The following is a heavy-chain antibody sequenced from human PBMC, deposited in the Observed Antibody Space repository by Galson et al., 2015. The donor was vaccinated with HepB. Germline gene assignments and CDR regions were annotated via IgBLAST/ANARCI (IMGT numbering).Heavy chain of an antibody. CDR1: GFIFSNYG. V-gene: IGHV3-33*01. D-gene: IGHD3-22*01. CDR3: ARDLRSPYAYDSRGYLWAPGGVDL. CDR2: IWHDGRNE. Sequence: LRLSCAASGFIFSNYGMHWVRQAPGKGLPWVAVIWHDGRNEYYEDSAKGRFTISRDNSKNTLYLQMSSLRAEDTAVYYCARDLRSPYAYDSRGYLWAPGGVDLWGQGTVVSVSS. J-gene: IGHJ5*02.